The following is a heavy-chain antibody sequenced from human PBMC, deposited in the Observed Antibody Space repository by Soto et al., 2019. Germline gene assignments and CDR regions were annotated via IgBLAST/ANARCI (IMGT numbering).Heavy chain of an antibody. Sequence: QVQLVQSGAEVKKPGSSVKVSCKASGGTFSNYAISWVRQAPGQGLEWMGGIIPIFGTPNYAQKFQGRVTIAADKSTSTAYMEGRNLRSDGKAVYYCARGWETVGTTTPFAYWGQGTLVTVSS. V-gene: IGHV1-69*06. J-gene: IGHJ4*02. CDR2: IIPIFGTP. D-gene: IGHD1-26*01. CDR3: ARGWETVGTTTPFAY. CDR1: GGTFSNYA.